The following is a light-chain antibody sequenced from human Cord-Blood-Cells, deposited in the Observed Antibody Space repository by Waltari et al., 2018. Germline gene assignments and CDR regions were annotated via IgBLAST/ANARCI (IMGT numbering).Light chain of an antibody. CDR2: GKN. CDR1: SLRSDY. J-gene: IGLJ2*01. CDR3: NSRDSSGNHLV. Sequence: SSELTQDPAVSVALGQTVRITCQGDSLRSDYASWYQQKPGQAPVLVIYGKNNRPSGIPDRFSGSSSGNTASLTITGAQAEDEPDYYCNSRDSSGNHLVFGGGTKLTVL. V-gene: IGLV3-19*01.